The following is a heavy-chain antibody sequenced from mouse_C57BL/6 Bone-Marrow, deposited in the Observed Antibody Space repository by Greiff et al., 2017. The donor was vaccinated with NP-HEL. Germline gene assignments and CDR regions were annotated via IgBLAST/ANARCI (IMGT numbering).Heavy chain of an antibody. CDR1: GYTFTSYW. D-gene: IGHD1-1*01. Sequence: VQLQQPGAELVRPGSSVKLSCKASGYTFTSYWMHWVKQRPIQGLEWIGNIDPSDSETHYNQKFKDKATLTVDKSSSTAYMQLSSLTSEDSAVYYCARCYYGSSYGYWYFDVWGTGTTVTVSS. CDR2: IDPSDSET. CDR3: ARCYYGSSYGYWYFDV. J-gene: IGHJ1*03. V-gene: IGHV1-52*01.